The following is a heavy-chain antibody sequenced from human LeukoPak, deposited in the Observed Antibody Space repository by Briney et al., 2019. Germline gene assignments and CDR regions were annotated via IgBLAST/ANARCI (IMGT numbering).Heavy chain of an antibody. Sequence: QTGGSLRLSCTASGFTFGDHAMSWVRQAPGKGLEWLGFIRSKAYGGTTEYAASAKGRFTISRDDSKSIAYLQMNSLTTEDTAVYYCSRGPTQQWLCSGTDVWGQGTTVIVSS. D-gene: IGHD5-18*01. V-gene: IGHV3-49*04. CDR1: GFTFGDHA. CDR2: IRSKAYGGTT. CDR3: SRGPTQQWLCSGTDV. J-gene: IGHJ6*02.